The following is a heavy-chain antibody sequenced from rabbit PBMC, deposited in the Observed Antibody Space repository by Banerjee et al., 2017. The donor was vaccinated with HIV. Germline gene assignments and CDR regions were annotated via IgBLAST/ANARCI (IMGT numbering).Heavy chain of an antibody. Sequence: QEQLEESGGDLVKPEGSLTLTCTASGFSFSSSYWICWVRQAPGKGLEWIACIYGGSSGDTYYASWVNGRFTISSHNAQNTLYLQLSSLTAADTATYFCARRAYASSSGYYIGLDLWGQGTLVTVS. CDR3: ARRAYASSSGYYIGLDL. CDR1: GFSFSSSYW. J-gene: IGHJ3*01. D-gene: IGHD1-1*01. V-gene: IGHV1S45*01. CDR2: IYGGSSGDT.